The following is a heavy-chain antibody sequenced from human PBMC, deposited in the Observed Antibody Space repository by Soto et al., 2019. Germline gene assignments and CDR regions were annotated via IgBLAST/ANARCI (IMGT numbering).Heavy chain of an antibody. CDR2: ISGSGGST. CDR1: GFTFSSYA. Sequence: GGSLRLSCAASGFTFSSYAMSWVRQAPGKGLEWVSAISGSGGSTYYADSVKGRFTISRDNSKNTLYLQMNSLRAEDTAVYYCAKGEPGGSSSWYYFDYWGQGTLVTVSS. CDR3: AKGEPGGSSSWYYFDY. D-gene: IGHD6-13*01. J-gene: IGHJ4*02. V-gene: IGHV3-23*01.